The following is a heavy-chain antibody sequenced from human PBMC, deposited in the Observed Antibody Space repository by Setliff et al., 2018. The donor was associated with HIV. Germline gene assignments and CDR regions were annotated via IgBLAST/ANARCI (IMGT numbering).Heavy chain of an antibody. V-gene: IGHV3-72*01. CDR3: AGAGRDAFDL. J-gene: IGHJ3*01. CDR2: IRTKANSYTT. Sequence: PGGSLRLSCAASGFTFSDHYMDWVRQAPGKGLEWVGRIRTKANSYTTEYAASVKGRFTISRDDSKNSLYLQMNSLKTEDTAVYYCAGAGRDAFDLWGQGTMVTVSS. CDR1: GFTFSDHY.